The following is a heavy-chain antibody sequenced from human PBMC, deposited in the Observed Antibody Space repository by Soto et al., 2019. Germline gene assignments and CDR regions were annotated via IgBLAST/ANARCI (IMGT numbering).Heavy chain of an antibody. CDR3: AREGRTNYDFWSGHYAFDI. D-gene: IGHD3-3*01. J-gene: IGHJ3*02. CDR2: IYYSGST. V-gene: IGHV4-59*01. Sequence: SETLSLTCTVSGGSISSYYWSWIRQPPGKGLEWIGYIYYSGSTNYNPSLKSRVTISVDTSKNQFSLKLSSVTAADTAVYYCAREGRTNYDFWSGHYAFDIWGQGTMVTVSS. CDR1: GGSISSYY.